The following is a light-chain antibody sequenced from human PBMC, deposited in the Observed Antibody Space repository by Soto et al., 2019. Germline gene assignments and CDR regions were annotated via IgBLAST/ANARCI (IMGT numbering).Light chain of an antibody. CDR1: QSVSSY. CDR3: QQRSNWIT. V-gene: IGKV3-11*01. J-gene: IGKJ5*01. CDR2: DAS. Sequence: EILLTQSPATLSLSPGERATLSCRASQSVSSYLAWYQQKPGQAPRLLIYDASNRATGIPARFSGSGSGTDFTLTIRSLEPEDFAVYYCQQRSNWITFGQGTRLEI.